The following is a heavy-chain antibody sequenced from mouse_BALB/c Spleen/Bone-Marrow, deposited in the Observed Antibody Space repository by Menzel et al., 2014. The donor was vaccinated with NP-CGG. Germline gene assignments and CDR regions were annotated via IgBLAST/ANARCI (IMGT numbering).Heavy chain of an antibody. J-gene: IGHJ3*01. CDR3: ARGRFAY. Sequence: VQLHQSGAEPAKPGASVKMSCKASGYTFSSYWLHWVKQRPGQGLEWIGYINPSTGYTEYNQKFKDKATLTADKSSSTADMQLSSLTSEDSAVYFCARGRFAYWGQGTLVTVSA. CDR2: INPSTGYT. V-gene: IGHV1-7*01. CDR1: GYTFSSYW.